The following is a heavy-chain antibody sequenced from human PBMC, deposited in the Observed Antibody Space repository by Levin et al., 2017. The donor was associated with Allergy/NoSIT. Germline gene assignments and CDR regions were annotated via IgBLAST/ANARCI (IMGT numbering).Heavy chain of an antibody. CDR2: IKSKTDGGTT. V-gene: IGHV3-15*01. CDR3: TSSIAAAWDAFDI. Sequence: PGGSLRLSCAASGFTFSNAWMSWVRQAPGKGLEWVGRIKSKTDGGTTDYAAPVKGRFTISRDDSKNTLYLQMNSLKTEDTAVYYCTSSIAAAWDAFDIWGQGTMVTVSS. D-gene: IGHD6-13*01. J-gene: IGHJ3*02. CDR1: GFTFSNAW.